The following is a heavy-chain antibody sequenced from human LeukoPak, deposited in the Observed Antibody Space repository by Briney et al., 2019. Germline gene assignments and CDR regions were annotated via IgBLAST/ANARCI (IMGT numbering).Heavy chain of an antibody. J-gene: IGHJ4*02. CDR2: ISSSSYI. D-gene: IGHD3-22*01. Sequence: GGSLRLSCAASGFTFSSYSMNWVRQAPGKGLEWVSSISSSSYIYYADSVKGRFTISRDNAKNSLYLQMNSLRAEDTAVYYCARDRELTYYYDSSGCDYWGQGTLVTVSS. V-gene: IGHV3-21*01. CDR3: ARDRELTYYYDSSGCDY. CDR1: GFTFSSYS.